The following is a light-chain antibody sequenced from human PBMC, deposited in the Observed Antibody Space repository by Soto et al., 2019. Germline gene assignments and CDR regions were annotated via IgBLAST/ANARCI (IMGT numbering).Light chain of an antibody. CDR3: QQRSNWLMYT. CDR1: QSVSSY. Sequence: EIVLTQSPATLSLSPGERATLSCRASQSVSSYLGWYQQKPGQAPRLLIYDASNRATGIPARFSGSGSGTDFTLIISSLEPEDFAVYYCQQRSNWLMYTFGQGTKLEIK. CDR2: DAS. V-gene: IGKV3-11*01. J-gene: IGKJ2*01.